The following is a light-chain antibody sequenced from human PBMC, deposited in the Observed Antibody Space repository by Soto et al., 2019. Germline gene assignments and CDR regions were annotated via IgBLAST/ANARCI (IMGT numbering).Light chain of an antibody. J-gene: IGKJ4*01. CDR3: QHYGSLVLT. CDR2: GAS. Sequence: EIVLTQSPGTLSLSPGERATLSCRASQSVSSTYLAWYQQKPGQAPMLLIYGASSRATGIPDRFSGSGSGTGFTLTISRLEPEDFAVYYCQHYGSLVLTFGGGTKVEIK. V-gene: IGKV3-20*01. CDR1: QSVSSTY.